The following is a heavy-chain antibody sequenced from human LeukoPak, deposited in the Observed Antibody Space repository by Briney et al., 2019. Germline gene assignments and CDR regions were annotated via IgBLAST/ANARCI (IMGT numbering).Heavy chain of an antibody. D-gene: IGHD2-2*01. V-gene: IGHV4-4*07. CDR3: ARDGCSSTSCYVFDY. Sequence: SETLSLTCTVSGGSISSYYWSWIRQPAGKGLEWIGRIYTSGSTNYNPSLKSRVTMSVDTSKNQFSLKLSSVTAADTDVYYCARDGCSSTSCYVFDYWGQGTLVTVSS. J-gene: IGHJ4*02. CDR1: GGSISSYY. CDR2: IYTSGST.